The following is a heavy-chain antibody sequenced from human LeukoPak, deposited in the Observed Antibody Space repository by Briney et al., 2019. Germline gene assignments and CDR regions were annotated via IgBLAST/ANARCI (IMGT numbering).Heavy chain of an antibody. CDR2: IYPGDSDT. CDR1: GYSFTSYW. J-gene: IGHJ3*02. CDR3: ARSGPPNYYDSSGYLFSDAFDI. V-gene: IGHV5-51*01. Sequence: GESLKISCKGSGYSFTSYWIGWVRQMPGKGLEWVGIIYPGDSDTRYSPSFQGQVTISADKSISTAYLQWSSLKASDTAMYYCARSGPPNYYDSSGYLFSDAFDIWGQGTMVTVSS. D-gene: IGHD3-22*01.